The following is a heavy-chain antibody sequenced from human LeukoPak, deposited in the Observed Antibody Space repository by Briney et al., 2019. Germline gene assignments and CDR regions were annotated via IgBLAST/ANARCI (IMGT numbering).Heavy chain of an antibody. CDR3: ARGRRQLVRSWGY. J-gene: IGHJ4*02. Sequence: ASETLSLTCTVSGGSISSSSYYWGWIRQPPGKGLEWIGEISHRGSTNYNPSLKSRVTISVYTSKNQFSLKLTSVTAADTAVYYCARGRRQLVRSWGYWGQGTLVTVSS. CDR1: GGSISSSSYY. D-gene: IGHD6-13*01. V-gene: IGHV4-39*07. CDR2: ISHRGST.